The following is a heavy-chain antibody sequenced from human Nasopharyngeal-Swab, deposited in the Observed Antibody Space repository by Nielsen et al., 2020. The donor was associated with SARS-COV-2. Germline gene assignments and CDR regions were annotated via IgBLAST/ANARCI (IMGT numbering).Heavy chain of an antibody. D-gene: IGHD2-21*01. V-gene: IGHV3-30*18. Sequence: WIRQPPGKGLEWVAFISYEGSIRNYIDSVKGRFTVSRDSSKSTVYLQMNSLRPDDTAIYFCAKSMAYFQLSGTYNLDFWGQGTLVTVSS. CDR3: AKSMAYFQLSGTYNLDF. CDR2: ISYEGSIR. J-gene: IGHJ4*02.